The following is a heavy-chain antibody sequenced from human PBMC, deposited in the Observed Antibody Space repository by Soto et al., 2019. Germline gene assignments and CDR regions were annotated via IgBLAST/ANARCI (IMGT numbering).Heavy chain of an antibody. CDR1: GFTFSSHA. V-gene: IGHV3-30-3*01. J-gene: IGHJ4*02. D-gene: IGHD2-2*01. Sequence: PGGSLRLSCAASGFTFSSHAMHWVRQAPGKGLEWVAVISYDGVNQYYADSVKGRFTISRDNSKNTLYLQMNSLGDEDTAVYYCARGDIVVVPAAVLTAMAKGYYCDYWGQGTLVTVSS. CDR3: ARGDIVVVPAAVLTAMAKGYYCDY. CDR2: ISYDGVNQ.